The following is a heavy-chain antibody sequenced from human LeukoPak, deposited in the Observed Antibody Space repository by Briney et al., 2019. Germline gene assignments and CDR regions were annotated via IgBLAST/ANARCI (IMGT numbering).Heavy chain of an antibody. V-gene: IGHV3-53*04. CDR1: GFTVISNY. CDR2: IYSGGST. D-gene: IGHD3-3*01. Sequence: GSLRLSCAASGFTVISNYMSWVRQAPGKGLEWVSVIYSGGSTYYADSVKGRFTISRHNSKNTLYLQMNSLRAEDTAVYYCARDRITIFGVVKYYYGMDVWGQGTTVTVSS. CDR3: ARDRITIFGVVKYYYGMDV. J-gene: IGHJ6*02.